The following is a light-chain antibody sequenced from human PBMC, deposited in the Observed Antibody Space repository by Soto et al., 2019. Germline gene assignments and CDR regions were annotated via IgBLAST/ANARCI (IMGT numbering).Light chain of an antibody. CDR2: EVT. CDR1: SSDGDS. CDR3: SSSTAASTLDVV. J-gene: IGLJ2*01. Sequence: QSVLTQPASVSGSPGQSITISCSGTSSDGDSVSWYQQHPGKAPKLIIYEVTNRPSGVSNRFSGSKSDYTASLTISGLQAEDEADYYCSSSTAASTLDVVFGGGTKVTVL. V-gene: IGLV2-14*01.